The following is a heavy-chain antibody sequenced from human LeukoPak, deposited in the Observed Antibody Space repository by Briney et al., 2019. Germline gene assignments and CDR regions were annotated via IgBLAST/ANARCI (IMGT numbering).Heavy chain of an antibody. Sequence: ASVTVSCKASGYTFTGYYMHWVRQAPGQGLEWMGWINPNSGGTNYAQKFQGRVTMTRDTSISTAYMELSRLRSDDTAVYYCARYDCSGGSCSPFDPWGQGTLVTVSS. CDR1: GYTFTGYY. D-gene: IGHD2-15*01. CDR2: INPNSGGT. CDR3: ARYDCSGGSCSPFDP. V-gene: IGHV1-2*02. J-gene: IGHJ5*02.